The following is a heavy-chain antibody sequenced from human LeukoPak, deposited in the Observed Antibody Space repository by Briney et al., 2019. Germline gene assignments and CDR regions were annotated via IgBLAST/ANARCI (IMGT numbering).Heavy chain of an antibody. Sequence: GEPLQISCTGFGYGSRKYWIRCARQMPAKRLEWMGSIYHGDSGTKYSPSLQRRVTISDDKSISTAYLQWSRLKASDNAMYYCVRHGGIAVPGTPRAHILWLQKYGMDVWGQGTTVTVSS. CDR3: VRHGGIAVPGTPRAHILWLQKYGMDV. D-gene: IGHD6-19*01. J-gene: IGHJ6*02. V-gene: IGHV5-51*01. CDR1: GYGSRKYW. CDR2: IYHGDSGT.